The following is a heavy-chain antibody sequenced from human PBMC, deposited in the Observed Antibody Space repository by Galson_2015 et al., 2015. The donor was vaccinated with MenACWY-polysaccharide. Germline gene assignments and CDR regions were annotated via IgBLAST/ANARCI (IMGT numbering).Heavy chain of an antibody. J-gene: IGHJ6*03. CDR3: ERTVRQRAVSYYYGYLDV. D-gene: IGHD4-23*01. V-gene: IGHV1-8*01. Sequence: AVQVPCKPSGYTFDSYDINRGRQPPGPGVEWMEWMNYNSGNRGYAQKFQARVTMTRNTSISTAYMYLSSLRSEDTAVYDCERTVRQRAVSYYYGYLDVWGKGTPVTVSS. CDR1: GYTFDSYD. CDR2: MNYNSGNR.